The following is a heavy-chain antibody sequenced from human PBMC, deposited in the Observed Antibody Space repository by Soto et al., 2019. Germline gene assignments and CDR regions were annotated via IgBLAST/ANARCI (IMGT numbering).Heavy chain of an antibody. CDR2: ISGSGGST. CDR1: GFTFSSYA. V-gene: IGHV3-23*01. D-gene: IGHD2-2*01. Sequence: EVQLLKSGGGLVQPGGSLRLSCAASGFTFSSYAMSWVRQAPGKGLEWVSAISGSGGSTYYADSVKGRFTISRDNSKNTLYLQMNSVRAEDTAVYYCAKGGYRYCSSTSCYNNWFDPWGQGNLVTVSS. J-gene: IGHJ5*02. CDR3: AKGGYRYCSSTSCYNNWFDP.